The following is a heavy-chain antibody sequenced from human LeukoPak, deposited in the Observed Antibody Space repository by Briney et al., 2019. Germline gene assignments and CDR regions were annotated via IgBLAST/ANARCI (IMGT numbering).Heavy chain of an antibody. CDR2: IRGNGGGT. D-gene: IGHD3-3*01. V-gene: IGHV3-23*01. J-gene: IGHJ4*02. CDR1: GFTFSAYA. Sequence: GGSLRLSCAASGFTFSAYAMTWVRPAPGKGLEWVSIIRGNGGGTYYADSVKGRFNIFRDNSENTLYLQMNSLRVDDTAVYYCARVGQYYDFWSGFDFWGKGALVIVSS. CDR3: ARVGQYYDFWSGFDF.